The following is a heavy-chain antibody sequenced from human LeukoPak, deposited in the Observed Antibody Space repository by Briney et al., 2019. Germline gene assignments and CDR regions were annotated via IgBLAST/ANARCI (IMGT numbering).Heavy chain of an antibody. V-gene: IGHV1-2*02. CDR3: ARDDPLDKISSGWGP. CDR1: GYTFTGYY. D-gene: IGHD6-19*01. Sequence: ASVKVSCKASGYTFTGYYMHWVRQTPGQGREWMGWINPNSGGTNYAQKFQGRVTMTRDTSISTAYMELSSLRSEDTAVYYCARDDPLDKISSGWGPWGQGTLVTVSS. J-gene: IGHJ5*02. CDR2: INPNSGGT.